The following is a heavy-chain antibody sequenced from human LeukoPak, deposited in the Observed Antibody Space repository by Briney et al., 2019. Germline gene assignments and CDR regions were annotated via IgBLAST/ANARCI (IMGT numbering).Heavy chain of an antibody. CDR3: AKDVGIAAARGYFDY. CDR2: ISGSGGST. D-gene: IGHD6-13*01. V-gene: IGHV3-23*01. Sequence: GVSLRLSCAASGFTFSSYAMSWVRQAPGKGLEWVSAISGSGGSTYYADSVKGRFTISRDNSKNTLYLQMNSLRAEDTAVYYCAKDVGIAAARGYFDYWGQGTLVTVSS. J-gene: IGHJ4*02. CDR1: GFTFSSYA.